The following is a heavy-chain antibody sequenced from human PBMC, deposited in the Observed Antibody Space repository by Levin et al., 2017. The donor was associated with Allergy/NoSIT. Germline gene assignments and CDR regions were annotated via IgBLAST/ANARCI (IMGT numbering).Heavy chain of an antibody. V-gene: IGHV1-69*04. Sequence: ASVKVSCKASGGTFSSYTISWVRQAPGQGLEWMGRIIPILGIANYAQKFQGRVTITADKSTSTAYMELSSLRSEDTAVYYCARDRGGTAMVEGYWGQGTLVTVSS. CDR1: GGTFSSYT. D-gene: IGHD5-18*01. CDR3: ARDRGGTAMVEGY. CDR2: IIPILGIA. J-gene: IGHJ4*02.